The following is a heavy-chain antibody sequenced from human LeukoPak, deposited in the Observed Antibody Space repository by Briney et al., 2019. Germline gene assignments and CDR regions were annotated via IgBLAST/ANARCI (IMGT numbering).Heavy chain of an antibody. CDR2: IYSSGST. Sequence: SETLSLTCTVSGGSNSSYYWSWVRQPAGKGQEWIGRIYSSGSTNYNPSLKSRVTMSVDTSKNQFSLKLNSVTAADTAVYYCARDFSAATGLFDYWGQGTLVTVSS. J-gene: IGHJ4*02. V-gene: IGHV4-4*07. CDR1: GGSNSSYY. D-gene: IGHD6-13*01. CDR3: ARDFSAATGLFDY.